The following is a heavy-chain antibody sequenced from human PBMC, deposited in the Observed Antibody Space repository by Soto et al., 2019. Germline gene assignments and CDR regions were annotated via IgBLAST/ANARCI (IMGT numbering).Heavy chain of an antibody. CDR1: GYTFTSYA. CDR3: ARGLPLAADY. V-gene: IGHV1-3*05. J-gene: IGHJ4*02. CDR2: TNAGNGNT. Sequence: QVQLVQSGAEEKKPGASVKVSCKASGYTFTSYAIHWVRQAPGQRLGWMGGTNAGNGNTKYPQKFQGRVTITRDTSASTAYMELSSLRSEDTAVYYCARGLPLAADYWGQGTLVTVSS.